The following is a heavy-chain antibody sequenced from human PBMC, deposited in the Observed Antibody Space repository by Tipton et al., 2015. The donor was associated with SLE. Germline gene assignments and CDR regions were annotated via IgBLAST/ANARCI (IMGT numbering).Heavy chain of an antibody. CDR1: GGSISSYY. J-gene: IGHJ4*02. Sequence: TLSLTCTVSGGSISSYYWSWIRQPPGKGLEWIGYIYYSGSTNYNPSLKSRVTISVDTSKNQFSLKLSSVTAADTAVYYCARDYGSGSYPLDYWGQGTLVTVSS. V-gene: IGHV4-59*01. D-gene: IGHD3-10*01. CDR3: ARDYGSGSYPLDY. CDR2: IYYSGST.